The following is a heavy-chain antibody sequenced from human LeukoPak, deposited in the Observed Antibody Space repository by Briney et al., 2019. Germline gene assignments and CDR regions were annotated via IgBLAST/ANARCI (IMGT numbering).Heavy chain of an antibody. J-gene: IGHJ4*02. CDR1: GGSVSSSSYY. V-gene: IGHV4-39*07. Sequence: SETLSLTCTVSGGSVSSSSYYWGWIRQPPGKGLEWIGSIYYSGSTYYNPSLKSRVTISVDTSKNQFSLKLSSVTAADTAVYYCASGPIIMITFGGVIPSYFVYWGQGTLVTVSS. CDR2: IYYSGST. CDR3: ASGPIIMITFGGVIPSYFVY. D-gene: IGHD3-16*02.